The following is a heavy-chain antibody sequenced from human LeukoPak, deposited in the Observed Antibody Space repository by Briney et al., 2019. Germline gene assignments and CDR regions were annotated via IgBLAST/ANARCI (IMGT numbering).Heavy chain of an antibody. Sequence: ASVKVSCKASGYTFTSYYMHWVRQAPGQGLEWMGIINPSGGSTSYAQKFQGRVTMTRDTSITTAYMELSSLRFDDTAVYYCARAYGSGSYFAFDIWGQGTMVTVSS. D-gene: IGHD3-10*01. V-gene: IGHV1-46*01. CDR1: GYTFTSYY. CDR2: INPSGGST. J-gene: IGHJ3*02. CDR3: ARAYGSGSYFAFDI.